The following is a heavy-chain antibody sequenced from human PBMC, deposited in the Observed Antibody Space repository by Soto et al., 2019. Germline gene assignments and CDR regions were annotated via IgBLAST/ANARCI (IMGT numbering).Heavy chain of an antibody. J-gene: IGHJ5*02. CDR3: ARDRERFDP. D-gene: IGHD1-1*01. CDR1: GGSVSSGSYY. V-gene: IGHV4-61*01. Sequence: SETLSLTCTVSGGSVSSGSYYWSWIRQPPGKGLEWIGYIYYSGSTNYNPSLKSRVTISVDTSKNQFSLKLGSVTAADTAVYYCARDRERFDPWGQGTLVTSPQ. CDR2: IYYSGST.